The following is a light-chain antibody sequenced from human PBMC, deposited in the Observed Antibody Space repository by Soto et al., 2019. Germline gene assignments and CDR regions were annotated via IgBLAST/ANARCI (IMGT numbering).Light chain of an antibody. CDR3: SSQTGSATMV. CDR1: SSDVGAYNF. CDR2: EVS. Sequence: QSALPQPASGSGSPGQSITIAFTGTSSDVGAYNFVSWYQQFPGKAPKLMIYEVSNRPSGVSDRFSGSKSGNTAPLIISGLQAEDEADYYCSSQTGSATMVFGGGTKLTVL. V-gene: IGLV2-14*01. J-gene: IGLJ2*01.